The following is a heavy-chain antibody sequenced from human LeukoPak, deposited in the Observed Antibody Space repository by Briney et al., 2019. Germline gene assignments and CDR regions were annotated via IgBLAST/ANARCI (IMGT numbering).Heavy chain of an antibody. CDR3: ARDRIGLIDY. Sequence: SETLSLTCTVSGGSISSYYWSWIRQPPGKGLEWIGYIYYSGSTNYNPSLKSRVTISVDTSKNQFSLKLSSVAAADSAVYYCARDRIGLIDYWGQGTLVTVSS. J-gene: IGHJ4*02. CDR1: GGSISSYY. D-gene: IGHD2-15*01. CDR2: IYYSGST. V-gene: IGHV4-59*01.